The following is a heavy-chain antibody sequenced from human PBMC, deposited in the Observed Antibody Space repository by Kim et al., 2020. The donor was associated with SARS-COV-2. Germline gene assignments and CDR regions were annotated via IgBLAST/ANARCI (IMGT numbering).Heavy chain of an antibody. CDR3: AREKGIAAAGPDFDY. V-gene: IGHV4-59*01. CDR2: IYYSGRT. Sequence: SETLSLTCTVSGGSISSYYWSWIRQPPGKGLEWIGYIYYSGRTNYNPSLKSRVTISVDTSTNQFSLKLTSVTAADTAVYYCAREKGIAAAGPDFDYWGQGTLVTVSS. D-gene: IGHD6-13*01. J-gene: IGHJ4*02. CDR1: GGSISSYY.